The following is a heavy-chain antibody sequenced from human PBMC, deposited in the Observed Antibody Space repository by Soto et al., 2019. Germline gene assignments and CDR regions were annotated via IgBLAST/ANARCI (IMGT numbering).Heavy chain of an antibody. CDR2: IYSGGST. D-gene: IGHD6-13*01. Sequence: EVQLVESGGGLVQPGGSLRLSCAASGFTVSSNYMSWVRQAPGKGLEWVSVIYSGGSTYYADSVKGRFTISRDNSKNTLYLQMNSLRAEDTAVYYCARERLIAARYYYGMDVWGQGTTVTVSS. V-gene: IGHV3-66*01. CDR3: ARERLIAARYYYGMDV. J-gene: IGHJ6*02. CDR1: GFTVSSNY.